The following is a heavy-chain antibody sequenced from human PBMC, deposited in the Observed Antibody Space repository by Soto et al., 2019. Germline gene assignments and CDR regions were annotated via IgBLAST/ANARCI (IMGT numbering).Heavy chain of an antibody. CDR1: GFTFSSYW. D-gene: IGHD6-19*01. Sequence: GGSLRLSCAASGFTFSSYWMHWVRQAPGKGLVWVSHIDRDGTTTTYADSVKGRFTISTDNGKSTLYLQMNSLRADDTAIYYCKRSIAVRAFDVWGQGTMVPSPQ. CDR2: IDRDGTTT. CDR3: KRSIAVRAFDV. V-gene: IGHV3-74*03. J-gene: IGHJ3*01.